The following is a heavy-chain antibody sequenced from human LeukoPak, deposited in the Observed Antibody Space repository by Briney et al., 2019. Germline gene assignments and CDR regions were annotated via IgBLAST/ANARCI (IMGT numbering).Heavy chain of an antibody. D-gene: IGHD3-22*01. J-gene: IGHJ3*02. V-gene: IGHV4-39*01. Sequence: SETLSLSCSVSGGSISSSSYYWGWIRQPPGKGLEWIGSIYYSGSTYYNPSLKSRVTISVDTSKNQFSLKLSSVAAADTAVYYCARSAYYYDSSGYPGDAFDIWGQGTMVTVSS. CDR1: GGSISSSSYY. CDR2: IYYSGST. CDR3: ARSAYYYDSSGYPGDAFDI.